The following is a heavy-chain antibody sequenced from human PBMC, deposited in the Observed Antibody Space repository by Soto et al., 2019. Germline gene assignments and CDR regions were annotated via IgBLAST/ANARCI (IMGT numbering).Heavy chain of an antibody. CDR3: ARHFSLDCFGY. V-gene: IGHV4-39*01. CDR1: GDSITSNSYC. Sequence: SETLSLTCTVSGDSITSNSYCWAWIRQPPGKGLEWTGSIYYSGTTYYNPSLKSRVSISVDRSKNQFSLKLSSVTAAVTSVYYCARHFSLDCFGYWGQGALVTGPS. J-gene: IGHJ4*02. CDR2: IYYSGTT.